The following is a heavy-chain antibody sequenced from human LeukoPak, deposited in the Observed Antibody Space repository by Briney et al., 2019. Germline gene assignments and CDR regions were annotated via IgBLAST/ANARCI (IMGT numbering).Heavy chain of an antibody. Sequence: GGSLRLSCAASGFTFTNAWMSWVRQAPGKGLEWVGRIKSKTDGGTTDYAAPVKGRFTISRDDSKNTLYLQMNSLKTEDTAVYYCTTYHLYGSGSYQVDSWGQGTLVTVSS. J-gene: IGHJ4*02. CDR1: GFTFTNAW. D-gene: IGHD3-10*01. CDR3: TTYHLYGSGSYQVDS. CDR2: IKSKTDGGTT. V-gene: IGHV3-15*01.